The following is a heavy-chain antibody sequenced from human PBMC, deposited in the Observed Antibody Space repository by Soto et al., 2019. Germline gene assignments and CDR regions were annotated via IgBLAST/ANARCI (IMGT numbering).Heavy chain of an antibody. Sequence: SETLSLTCAVSGGSISSSNWWSWVRQPPGKGLEWIGEIYHSGSTNYNPSLKSRVTISVDKSKNQFSLKLSSVTAADTAVYYCARGREQRGAARPPFYYGMDVWGQGTTVTVSS. V-gene: IGHV4-4*02. J-gene: IGHJ6*02. CDR1: GGSISSSNW. D-gene: IGHD6-6*01. CDR3: ARGREQRGAARPPFYYGMDV. CDR2: IYHSGST.